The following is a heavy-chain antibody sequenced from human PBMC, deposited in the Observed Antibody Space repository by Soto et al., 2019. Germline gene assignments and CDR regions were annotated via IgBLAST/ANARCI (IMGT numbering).Heavy chain of an antibody. D-gene: IGHD1-26*01. V-gene: IGHV3-23*01. J-gene: IGHJ4*02. CDR1: AFTFSNYA. CDR3: AKKYYGTYPFDY. Sequence: EVQLLESGRSLVQPGGSLRLSCAGSAFTFSNYAMAWVRQAPGKGLEWVSSIAGSGGDISYADSVKGRFTISRDNSKSTLFLQMDSLRAEDTAIYYCAKKYYGTYPFDYWGQGTLVTVSS. CDR2: IAGSGGDI.